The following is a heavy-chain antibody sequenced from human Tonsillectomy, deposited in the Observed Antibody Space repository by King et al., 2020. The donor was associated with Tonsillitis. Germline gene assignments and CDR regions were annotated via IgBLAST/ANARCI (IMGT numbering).Heavy chain of an antibody. CDR1: GGSISSGGYS. D-gene: IGHD3-22*01. J-gene: IGHJ4*02. V-gene: IGHV4-30-4*07. CDR3: ASLDSSNYYFDY. Sequence: VQLQESGPGLVKPSQTLSLTCAVSGGSISSGGYSWSWIRQPPGKGLEWIGYIYYSGSTYYNPSLKSRVTISVDTSKNQFSLKLSSVTAADTAVYYCASLDSSNYYFDYWGQGTLVTVSP. CDR2: IYYSGST.